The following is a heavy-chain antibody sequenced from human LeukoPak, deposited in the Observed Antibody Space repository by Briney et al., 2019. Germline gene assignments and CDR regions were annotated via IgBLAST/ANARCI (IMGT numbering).Heavy chain of an antibody. V-gene: IGHV3-21*01. CDR2: ISGSSAYI. CDR1: GFTFSSYS. CDR3: ASDDYGDYLVY. D-gene: IGHD4-17*01. Sequence: GGSLRLSCAASGFTFSSYSMNWVRQAPGKGLEWVASISGSSAYIYYADSMKGRFTISRDNAKNSLYLQMNSLRAEDTAVYYCASDDYGDYLVYWGQGTLVTVSS. J-gene: IGHJ4*02.